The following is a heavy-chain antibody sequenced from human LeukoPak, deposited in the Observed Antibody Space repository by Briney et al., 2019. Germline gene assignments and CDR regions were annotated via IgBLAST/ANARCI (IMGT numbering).Heavy chain of an antibody. CDR3: ARAPPPYYDSDVPFDY. CDR2: ISAYDGNT. Sequence: GASVKVSCKASGYTFASYGISWVRQAPGQGLEWMGWISAYDGNTNYAQKLQGRVTMTTDASTSIAYMELRSLKSDDTAVYYCARAPPPYYDSDVPFDYWGQGTLVTVSS. J-gene: IGHJ4*02. V-gene: IGHV1-18*04. D-gene: IGHD3-22*01. CDR1: GYTFASYG.